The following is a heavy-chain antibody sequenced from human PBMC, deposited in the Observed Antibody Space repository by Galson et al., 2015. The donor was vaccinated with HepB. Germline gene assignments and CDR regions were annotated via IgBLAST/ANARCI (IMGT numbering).Heavy chain of an antibody. J-gene: IGHJ3*02. CDR1: GGSISSYY. D-gene: IGHD6-19*01. V-gene: IGHV4-59*01. CDR2: IYNSGST. CDR3: TMDMRPFTSGWRAFDI. Sequence: ETLSLTCTVSGGSISSYYWSWIRQPPGKGLEWIGYIYNSGSTNYNPSLKSRVTISVDTAKNQFSLKLRSVTAADTAVYYCTMDMRPFTSGWRAFDIWGQGTMVTVSS.